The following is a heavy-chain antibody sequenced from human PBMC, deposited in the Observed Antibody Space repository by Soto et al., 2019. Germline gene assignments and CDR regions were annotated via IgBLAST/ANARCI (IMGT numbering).Heavy chain of an antibody. CDR1: VFIFTNFS. V-gene: IGHV3-74*01. J-gene: IGHJ4*02. D-gene: IGHD6-13*01. CDR3: AKDSWYFDL. Sequence: WGSLRISCESSVFIFTNFSMHWVRQVPGKGLVWVSRIDTSGSSTRYADSVKGRFTISRDNAKNTVSLQMNSLRAEDTGVYYCAKDSWYFDLWRQGSLFTVSS. CDR2: IDTSGSST.